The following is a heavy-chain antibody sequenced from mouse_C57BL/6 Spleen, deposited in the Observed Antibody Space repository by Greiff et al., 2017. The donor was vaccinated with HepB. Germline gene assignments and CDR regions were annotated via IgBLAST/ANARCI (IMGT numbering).Heavy chain of an antibody. J-gene: IGHJ1*03. CDR3: ASSTVGYFDV. Sequence: VQLQQSGAELAKPGASVKLSCKASGYTFTSYWMHWVKQRPGQGLEWIGYINPSSGYTKYNQKFEDKATLTADKSSSTAYMQLSSLTYEDSAVYYCASSTVGYFDVWGTGTTVTVSS. V-gene: IGHV1-7*01. D-gene: IGHD1-1*01. CDR2: INPSSGYT. CDR1: GYTFTSYW.